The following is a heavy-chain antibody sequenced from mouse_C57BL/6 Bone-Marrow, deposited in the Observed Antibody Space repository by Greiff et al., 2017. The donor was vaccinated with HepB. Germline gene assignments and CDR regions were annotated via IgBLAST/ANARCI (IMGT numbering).Heavy chain of an antibody. Sequence: EVMLVESGGGLVQPGGSLSLSCAASGFTFTDYYMSWVRQPPGKALEWLGFIRNKANGYTTEYSASVKGRFTISRDNSQSILYLQMNALRAEDSATYYCARSPHYGSSCFDYWGQGTTLTVSS. CDR3: ARSPHYGSSCFDY. CDR1: GFTFTDYY. V-gene: IGHV7-3*01. CDR2: IRNKANGYTT. D-gene: IGHD1-1*01. J-gene: IGHJ2*01.